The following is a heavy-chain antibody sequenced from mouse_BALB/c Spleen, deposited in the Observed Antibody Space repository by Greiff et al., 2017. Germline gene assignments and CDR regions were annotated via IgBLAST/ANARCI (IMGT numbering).Heavy chain of an antibody. CDR3: ARLSGNYDAMDY. V-gene: IGHV5-9-3*01. CDR2: ISSGGSYT. J-gene: IGHJ4*01. Sequence: DVHLVESGGGLVKPGGSLKLSCAASGFTFSSYAMSWVRQTPEKRLEWVATISSGGSYTYYPDSVKGRFTISRDNAKNTLYLQMSSLRSEDTAMYYCARLSGNYDAMDYWGQGTSVTVSS. CDR1: GFTFSSYA. D-gene: IGHD2-1*01.